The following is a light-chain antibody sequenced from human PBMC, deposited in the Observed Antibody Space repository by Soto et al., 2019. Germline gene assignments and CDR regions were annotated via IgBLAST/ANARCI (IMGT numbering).Light chain of an antibody. V-gene: IGKV3-20*01. Sequence: EIVLTQSPGTLSLSPGERATLSCRASQSVSSSYLAWYQQKPGQAPRLLIYGASSRATGNPDRFSGSGSGTDFTLTISRLESEDFAVYYCQQYGSSPPWTCGQGTKVEIK. CDR1: QSVSSSY. CDR2: GAS. J-gene: IGKJ1*01. CDR3: QQYGSSPPWT.